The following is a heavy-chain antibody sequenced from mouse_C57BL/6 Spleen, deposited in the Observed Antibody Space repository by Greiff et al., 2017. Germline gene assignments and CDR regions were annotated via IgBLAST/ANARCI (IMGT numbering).Heavy chain of an antibody. CDR2: IYPGDGDT. Sequence: QVQLQQSGAELVKPGASVKISCKASGYAFSSYWMNWVKQRPGKGLEWIGQIYPGDGDTNYNGKFKGKATLTADKSSSTAYMQLSSLTSEDSEVYFSAKGDSSGYDAMDYWGQGTSVTVSS. V-gene: IGHV1-80*01. D-gene: IGHD3-2*02. CDR3: AKGDSSGYDAMDY. CDR1: GYAFSSYW. J-gene: IGHJ4*01.